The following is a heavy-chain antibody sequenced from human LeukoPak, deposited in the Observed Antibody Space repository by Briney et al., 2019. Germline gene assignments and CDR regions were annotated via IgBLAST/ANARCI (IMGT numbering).Heavy chain of an antibody. J-gene: IGHJ4*02. CDR2: INQDGTEK. CDR1: GFPFSTYW. V-gene: IGHV3-7*01. Sequence: PGGSLRLSCAASGFPFSTYWMSWVRQAPGKGLEWVANINQDGTEKYYVDSVKGRFTISRDYAKNSLYLQMNTLRGEDTAVYYCAKVAKYYYGPETYYFFEQWGQGTPVTASS. CDR3: AKVAKYYYGPETYYFFEQ. D-gene: IGHD3-10*01.